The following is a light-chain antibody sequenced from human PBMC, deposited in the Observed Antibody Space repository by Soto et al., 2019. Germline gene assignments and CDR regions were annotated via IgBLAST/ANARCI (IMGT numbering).Light chain of an antibody. V-gene: IGKV1-33*01. CDR3: QNYNGPPWT. Sequence: DIQMTQSPSSLSASVGDRVTITCQASQNISIYLNWYQQKPGKAPKLLIYDASNLDTGVPSRFRGSASGTDFTLTITGLQPDDFATYYCQNYNGPPWTFGQGTKVEIK. CDR1: QNISIY. J-gene: IGKJ1*01. CDR2: DAS.